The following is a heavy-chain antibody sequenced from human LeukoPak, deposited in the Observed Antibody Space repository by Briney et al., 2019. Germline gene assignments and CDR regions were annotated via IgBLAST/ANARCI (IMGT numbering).Heavy chain of an antibody. J-gene: IGHJ4*02. V-gene: IGHV3-30*03. CDR1: GFIFSNYG. D-gene: IGHD3-10*01. CDR3: ARDLWFGELLY. CDR2: ISFDGRSK. Sequence: GGSLRLSCAASGFIFSNYGMHWVRQAPGKGLEWVAVISFDGRSKYYADSVKGRFTISRDNSKNMLYLQMNSLRAEDTAVYYCARDLWFGELLYWGQGTLVTVSS.